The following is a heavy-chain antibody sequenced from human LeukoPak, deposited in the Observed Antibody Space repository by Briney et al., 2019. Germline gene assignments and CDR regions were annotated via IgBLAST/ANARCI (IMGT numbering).Heavy chain of an antibody. CDR3: ARDWGRDGYNSYYYYGMDV. Sequence: SETLSLTCTVSGGSISSGGYYWSWIRQHPGKGLEWIGYIYYSGSTYYNPSLKSRVTISVDTSKNQFSLKLSSVTAADTAVYYCARDWGRDGYNSYYYYGMDVWGQGTTVTVSS. D-gene: IGHD5-24*01. J-gene: IGHJ6*02. CDR1: GGSISSGGYY. CDR2: IYYSGST. V-gene: IGHV4-31*03.